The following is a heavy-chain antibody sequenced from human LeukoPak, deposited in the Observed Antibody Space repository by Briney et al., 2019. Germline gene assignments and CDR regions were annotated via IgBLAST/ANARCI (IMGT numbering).Heavy chain of an antibody. CDR3: AKRPNPSSSRYGGAFDY. CDR2: ISGSGGST. V-gene: IGHV3-23*01. CDR1: GFTFSSYA. J-gene: IGHJ4*02. D-gene: IGHD6-13*01. Sequence: GGSLRLSCAASGFTFSSYAMSWVRQAPGKGLEWVSAISGSGGSTYYADSVKGRFTISRDNSKNTLYLQMNSLRAEDTAVYYCAKRPNPSSSRYGGAFDYWGQGTLVTVSS.